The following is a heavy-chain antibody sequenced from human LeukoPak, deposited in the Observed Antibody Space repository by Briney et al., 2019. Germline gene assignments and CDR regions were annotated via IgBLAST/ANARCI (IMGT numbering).Heavy chain of an antibody. Sequence: ASVKVSCKASGYIFTGYYMHWVRQAPGQGLEWMGWINPNSGDTNYAQKFQGRVTMTRDTSISTAYMELRSLRSDDTAVYYCARGRQDGDYEGQNYWGQGTLVTVSS. J-gene: IGHJ4*02. V-gene: IGHV1-2*02. D-gene: IGHD4-17*01. CDR1: GYIFTGYY. CDR3: ARGRQDGDYEGQNY. CDR2: INPNSGDT.